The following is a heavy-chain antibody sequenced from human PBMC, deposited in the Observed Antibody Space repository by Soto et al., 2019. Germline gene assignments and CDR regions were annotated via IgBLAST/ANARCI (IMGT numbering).Heavy chain of an antibody. CDR3: ARGRDIVVVVAASGPFDI. Sequence: PSETLSLTCAVYGGSFSGYYWSWIRQPPGKGLEWICEINHIGSTNYNPSLKSRVTISVDTSKNQFSLKLSSVTAADTAVYYCARGRDIVVVVAASGPFDIWGQGTMVTVSS. CDR1: GGSFSGYY. V-gene: IGHV4-34*01. CDR2: INHIGST. J-gene: IGHJ3*02. D-gene: IGHD2-15*01.